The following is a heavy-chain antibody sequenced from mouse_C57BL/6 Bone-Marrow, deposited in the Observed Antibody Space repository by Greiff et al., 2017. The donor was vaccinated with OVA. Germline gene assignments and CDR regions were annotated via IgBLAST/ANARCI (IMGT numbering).Heavy chain of an antibody. CDR2: INPSTGGT. D-gene: IGHD3-1*01. Sequence: EVQVVESGPELVKPGASVKISCKASGYSFTGYYMNWVKQSPEKSLEWIGEINPSTGGTTYNQKFKAKATLTVDKSSSTAYMQLKSLTSEDSAVYYCARGGLRVFAYWGQGTLVTVSA. V-gene: IGHV1-42*01. J-gene: IGHJ3*01. CDR1: GYSFTGYY. CDR3: ARGGLRVFAY.